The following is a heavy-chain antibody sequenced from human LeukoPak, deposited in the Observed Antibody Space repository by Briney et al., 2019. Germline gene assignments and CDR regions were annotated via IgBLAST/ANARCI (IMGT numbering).Heavy chain of an antibody. V-gene: IGHV1-18*01. CDR2: ISAYNGNT. J-gene: IGHJ4*02. CDR1: GYTFTSYG. D-gene: IGHD1-26*01. Sequence: ASVKVSCKASGYTFTSYGIIWVRQASGQGLEWMGWISAYNGNTNYAQKLQGRVTMTTDTSTSTAYMELRSLRSDDTAVYYCARRRYSGSYHYFDYWGQGTLVTVSS. CDR3: ARRRYSGSYHYFDY.